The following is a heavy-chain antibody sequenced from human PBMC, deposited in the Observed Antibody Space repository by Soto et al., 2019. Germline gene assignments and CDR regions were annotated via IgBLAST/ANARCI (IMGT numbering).Heavy chain of an antibody. CDR3: AKKEEYDYVWGNSPWD. J-gene: IGHJ4*03. CDR2: INGRGDDT. CDR1: GFTFNNYA. Sequence: EGSLRLSCAASGFTFNNYAMSWVRQAPGKGLEWVSSINGRGDDTYYAGSVKGRFTISRDNSKNTLYLQMNSLRAEDTALYYCAKKEEYDYVWGNSPWDWGQETRVTVGS. V-gene: IGHV3-23*01. D-gene: IGHD3-16*01.